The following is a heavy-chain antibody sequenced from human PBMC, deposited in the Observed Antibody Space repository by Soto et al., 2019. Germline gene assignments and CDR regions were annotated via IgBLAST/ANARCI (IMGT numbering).Heavy chain of an antibody. Sequence: GGSLRLSCAASGFTFTSHAMSWVRQAPGKGLEWVSAISGSGGSTYYADSVKGRFTISRDISKNTLYLQMNGLRAVDTAVYYCEKDRDYYGSGSYYPDWGLGTLATVSS. J-gene: IGHJ4*02. CDR1: GFTFTSHA. D-gene: IGHD3-10*01. CDR3: EKDRDYYGSGSYYPD. V-gene: IGHV3-23*01. CDR2: ISGSGGST.